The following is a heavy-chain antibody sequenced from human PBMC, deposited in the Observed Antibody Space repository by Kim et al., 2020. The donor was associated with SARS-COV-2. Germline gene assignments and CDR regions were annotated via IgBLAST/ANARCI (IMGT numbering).Heavy chain of an antibody. V-gene: IGHV4-39*01. CDR3: ATQRYDYGRFDY. CDR1: GGSISSSSYY. CDR2: IYYSGST. Sequence: SETLSLTCTVSGGSISSSSYYWGWIRQPPGKGLEWIGSIYYSGSTYYNPSLKSRVTISVDTSKNQFSLKLSSVTAADTAVYYCATQRYDYGRFDYWGQGTLVTVSS. D-gene: IGHD5-12*01. J-gene: IGHJ4*02.